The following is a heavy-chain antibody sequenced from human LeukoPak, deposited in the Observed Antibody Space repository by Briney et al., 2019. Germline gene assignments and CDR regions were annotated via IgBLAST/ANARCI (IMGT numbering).Heavy chain of an antibody. V-gene: IGHV7-4-1*02. Sequence: ASVKVSCKASGYTFTSYAMNWVRQAPGQGLEWMGWINTNTGNPTYAQGFTGRFVFSLDTSVSTAYLQISSLKAEDTAVYYCARTLGGYQLPHYYFDYWGQGTLVTVSS. J-gene: IGHJ4*02. CDR1: GYTFTSYA. CDR2: INTNTGNP. CDR3: ARTLGGYQLPHYYFDY. D-gene: IGHD2-2*01.